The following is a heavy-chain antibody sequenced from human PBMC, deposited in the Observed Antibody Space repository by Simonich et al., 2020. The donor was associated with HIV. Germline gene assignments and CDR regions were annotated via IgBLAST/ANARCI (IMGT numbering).Heavy chain of an antibody. CDR1: GGSFSGYY. Sequence: QVQLQQWGAGLLKPSETLSLTCAVYGGSFSGYYWSWFRQPPGKGLEWIGEINHSGSTNYNPSLKSRVTISVDTSKTQFSLKLSSVTAADTAVYYCARGFYQRLYYFDYWGQGTLVTVSS. CDR3: ARGFYQRLYYFDY. J-gene: IGHJ4*02. V-gene: IGHV4-34*01. CDR2: INHSGST. D-gene: IGHD2-2*01.